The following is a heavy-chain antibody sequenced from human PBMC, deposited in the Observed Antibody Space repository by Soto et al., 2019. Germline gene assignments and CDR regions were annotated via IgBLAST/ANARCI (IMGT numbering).Heavy chain of an antibody. V-gene: IGHV4-28*01. D-gene: IGHD2-2*03. CDR2: IYYSGTT. CDR3: ARLNGYCISTNCHGYYGMDV. Sequence: SETLSLTCAVSGYSISCSNWWGWIRQPPGKGLVWIGYIYYSGTTYYNPSLLSRVTISVDTSKNEFSLRLSSVTAADTAVYHCARLNGYCISTNCHGYYGMDVWGQGTTVTVSS. J-gene: IGHJ6*02. CDR1: GYSISCSNW.